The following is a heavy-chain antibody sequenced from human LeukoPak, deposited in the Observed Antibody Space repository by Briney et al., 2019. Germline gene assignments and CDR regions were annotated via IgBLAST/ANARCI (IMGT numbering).Heavy chain of an antibody. CDR2: ISRSGSGTT. D-gene: IGHD6-6*01. CDR1: GFTFSIYA. J-gene: IGHJ4*02. Sequence: PGGSLRLSCAASGFTFSIYAMSWVRQAPGKGLEWVSVISRSGSGTTYYADSVKGRFTISRDNSKNTLYLQMNSLRAEDTAVYCCARDLLEYSSPVGYWGQGTLVTVSS. CDR3: ARDLLEYSSPVGY. V-gene: IGHV3-23*01.